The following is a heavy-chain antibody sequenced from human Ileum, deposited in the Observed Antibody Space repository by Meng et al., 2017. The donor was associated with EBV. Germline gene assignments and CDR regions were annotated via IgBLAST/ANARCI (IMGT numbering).Heavy chain of an antibody. CDR3: ARGDILTGYWYYFDY. CDR2: TYYSGST. CDR1: GASIRXXXYY. V-gene: IGHV4-39*07. Sequence: QATAPGLSKPSETLTPTCXVSGASIRXXXYYWGWIRQPPGKGLEWIGSTYYSGSTNYNPSLKSRVTISVDTSKNQFSLNLSSVTAADTAVYYCARGDILTGYWYYFDYWGQGILVTVSS. J-gene: IGHJ4*02. D-gene: IGHD3-9*01.